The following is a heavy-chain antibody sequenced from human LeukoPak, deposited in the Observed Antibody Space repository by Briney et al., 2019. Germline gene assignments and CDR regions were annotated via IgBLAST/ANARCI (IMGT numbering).Heavy chain of an antibody. D-gene: IGHD5-18*01. Sequence: SETLSLTCTVSGGSISSYYWSWIRQPAGKGLEWIGRIYTSGSTNYNPSLKSRVTISVDKSKNQFSLKLSSVTAADTAVYYCARAHYVDTARTTNAFDIWGQGTMVTASS. J-gene: IGHJ3*02. CDR2: IYTSGST. V-gene: IGHV4-4*07. CDR3: ARAHYVDTARTTNAFDI. CDR1: GGSISSYY.